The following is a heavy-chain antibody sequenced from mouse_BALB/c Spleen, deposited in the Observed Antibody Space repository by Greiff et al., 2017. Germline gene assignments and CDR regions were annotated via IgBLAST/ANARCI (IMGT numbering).Heavy chain of an antibody. CDR2: ISRGSSTI. CDR1: GFTFSSFG. V-gene: IGHV5-17*02. D-gene: IGHD2-4*01. CDR3: ARSGDYDGIAY. J-gene: IGHJ3*01. Sequence: EVKLMESGGGLVQPGGSRKLSCAASGFTFSSFGMHWVRQAPEKGLEWVGYISRGSSTIYYADTVKGRFTIARDNPKNTLFMQMTSLRSEDTAMYYCARSGDYDGIAYWGQGTLVTVSA.